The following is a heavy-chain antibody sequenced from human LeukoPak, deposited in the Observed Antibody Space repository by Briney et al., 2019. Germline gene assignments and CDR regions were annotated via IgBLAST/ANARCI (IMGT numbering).Heavy chain of an antibody. V-gene: IGHV3-23*01. J-gene: IGHJ4*02. CDR2: ISGRGGST. CDR1: GFTFSSYA. CDR3: ARGGRYYYDSSGYFNY. D-gene: IGHD3-22*01. Sequence: GGSLRLSCAASGFTFSSYAMSWVRQAPGKGLEWVSAISGRGGSTYYADSVKGRFTISRDNSKNTLYLQMNSLRAEDTAVYYCARGGRYYYDSSGYFNYWGQGTLVTVSS.